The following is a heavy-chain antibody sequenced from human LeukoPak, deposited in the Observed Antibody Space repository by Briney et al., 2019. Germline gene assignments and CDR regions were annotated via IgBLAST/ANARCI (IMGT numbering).Heavy chain of an antibody. Sequence: SETLSLTCAVYGGSFSGYYWSWIRQPPGKGLEWIGEINHSGSTNYNPSLKSRVTISVDTSKNQFSLKLSSVTAADTAVYYCARQGLYDFWSGYYDIYYYMDVWGKGTTVTVSS. D-gene: IGHD3-3*01. CDR3: ARQGLYDFWSGYYDIYYYMDV. V-gene: IGHV4-34*01. J-gene: IGHJ6*03. CDR2: INHSGST. CDR1: GGSFSGYY.